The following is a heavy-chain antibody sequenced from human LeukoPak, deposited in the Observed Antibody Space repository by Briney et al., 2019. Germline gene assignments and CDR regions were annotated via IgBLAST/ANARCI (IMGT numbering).Heavy chain of an antibody. CDR3: AREGGDYVEQGGFDY. CDR1: GFTFSSYS. Sequence: PGGSLRLSCAASGFTFSSYSMNWVRQAPGKGLEWVSYISSSSSTIYYADSVKGRFTISRDNAKNSLYLQMNSLRAEDTAVYYCAREGGDYVEQGGFDYWGQGTLVTVSS. V-gene: IGHV3-48*04. J-gene: IGHJ4*02. D-gene: IGHD4-17*01. CDR2: ISSSSSTI.